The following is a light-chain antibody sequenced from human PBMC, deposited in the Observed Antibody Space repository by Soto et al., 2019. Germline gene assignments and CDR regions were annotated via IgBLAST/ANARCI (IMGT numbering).Light chain of an antibody. CDR3: QQYYSTHWT. CDR1: QSVLYHSNNNNC. CDR2: WAS. V-gene: IGKV4-1*01. J-gene: IGKJ1*01. Sequence: DIVMTQSPDSLAVSLGERATINCKSSQSVLYHSNNNNCLAWYQQKPGQPPKLLIYWASTPESGVPDRFSGSGSGTDFTLTISSLQAEDVAVYYCQQYYSTHWTFGQGTKVEIK.